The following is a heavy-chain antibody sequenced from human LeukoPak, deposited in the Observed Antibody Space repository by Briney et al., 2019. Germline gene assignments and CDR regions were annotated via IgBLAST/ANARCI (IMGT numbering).Heavy chain of an antibody. Sequence: PGGSLRLSCAASGFTFSSYSMNWVRQAPGKGLEWVSYISSSSSTIYYADSVKGRFTISRDNAKNSLYLQMNSLRAEDTAVYYCARAPYCSGGSCSRTHAFDIWGQGTMVTVSS. CDR3: ARAPYCSGGSCSRTHAFDI. D-gene: IGHD2-15*01. J-gene: IGHJ3*02. CDR2: ISSSSSTI. CDR1: GFTFSSYS. V-gene: IGHV3-48*01.